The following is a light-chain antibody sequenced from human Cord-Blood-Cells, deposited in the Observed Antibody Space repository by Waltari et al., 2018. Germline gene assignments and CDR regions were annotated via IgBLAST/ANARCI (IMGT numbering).Light chain of an antibody. J-gene: IGKJ1*01. CDR3: QQYNNWPRT. Sequence: IEMTQYLATLSASPGARANLSCRASQSVSSNLAWYQQKPGQAPRLLIYGASTRATGIPARFSGSGSGTEFTLTISSLQSEDFAVYYCQQYNNWPRTFGQGTKVEIK. CDR1: QSVSSN. V-gene: IGKV3-15*01. CDR2: GAS.